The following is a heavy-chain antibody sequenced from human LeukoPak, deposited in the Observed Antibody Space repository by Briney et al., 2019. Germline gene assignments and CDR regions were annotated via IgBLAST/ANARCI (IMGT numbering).Heavy chain of an antibody. CDR2: ISSSTSYI. Sequence: GGSLRLSCAASGFTFSSYSMNWIRQAPGKGLEWVSSISSSTSYIYYADSVKGRFTISKDNAKNSLYLQMNSLRAEDTAVYYCARAGGSTVSHSDYWGQGTLVTVSP. J-gene: IGHJ4*02. V-gene: IGHV3-21*01. CDR1: GFTFSSYS. CDR3: ARAGGSTVSHSDY. D-gene: IGHD4-17*01.